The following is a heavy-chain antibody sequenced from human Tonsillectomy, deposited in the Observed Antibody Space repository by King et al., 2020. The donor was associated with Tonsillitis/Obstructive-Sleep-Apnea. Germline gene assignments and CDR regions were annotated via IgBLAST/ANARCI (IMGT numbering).Heavy chain of an antibody. V-gene: IGHV3-30*01. J-gene: IGHJ4*02. CDR3: ATARSSGWYPTGYFDY. CDR1: GFTFSSYA. D-gene: IGHD6-19*01. Sequence: QVQLVESGGGVVQPGRSLRLSCAASGFTFSSYAMHWVRQAPGKGLEWVAVISYDGRNKYYAESVKGRFTISRDNSKNTLYLQMNSLRAEDTAVYYCATARSSGWYPTGYFDYWGQGTLVTVSS. CDR2: ISYDGRNK.